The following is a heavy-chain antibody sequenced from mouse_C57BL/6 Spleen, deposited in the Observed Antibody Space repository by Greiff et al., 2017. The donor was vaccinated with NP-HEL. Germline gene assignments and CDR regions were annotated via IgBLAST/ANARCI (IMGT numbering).Heavy chain of an antibody. CDR1: GYTFTSYW. J-gene: IGHJ2*01. D-gene: IGHD2-5*01. CDR2: INPSNGGT. Sequence: QVQLKQPGTELVKPGASVKLSCKASGYTFTSYWMHWVKQRPGQGLEWIGNINPSNGGTNYNEKFKSKATLTVDKSSSTAYMQLSSLTSEDSAVYYCARWGAYYSNPYYFDYWGQGTTLTVSS. V-gene: IGHV1-53*01. CDR3: ARWGAYYSNPYYFDY.